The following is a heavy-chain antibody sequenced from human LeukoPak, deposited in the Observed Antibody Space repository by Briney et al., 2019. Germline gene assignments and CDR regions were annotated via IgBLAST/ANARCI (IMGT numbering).Heavy chain of an antibody. CDR3: ARLSTVTTSFDY. V-gene: IGHV4-39*07. Sequence: SETLSLTCTVSGGSISSGSYYWGWIRQPPGKGLEWIGSIYYTGNTYYNPSLKSRVTISVDTSKNQFSLKLSSVTAADTAVYYCARLSTVTTSFDYWGQGTLVTVSS. J-gene: IGHJ4*02. CDR2: IYYTGNT. CDR1: GGSISSGSYY. D-gene: IGHD4-17*01.